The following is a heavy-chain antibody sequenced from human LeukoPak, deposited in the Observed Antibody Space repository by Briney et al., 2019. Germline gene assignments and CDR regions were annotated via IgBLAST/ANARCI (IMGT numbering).Heavy chain of an antibody. J-gene: IGHJ5*02. Sequence: GGSLRLSCAASGFTFSSYVMAWVRQAPGKGLEFFSAISASADSTYYADSVKGRFTTSRDNSKNTLYLQMNSLRAEDTAVYYCARVGKRGWGSDWFDPWGQGTLVTVSS. V-gene: IGHV3-23*01. CDR2: ISASADST. CDR1: GFTFSSYV. D-gene: IGHD6-19*01. CDR3: ARVGKRGWGSDWFDP.